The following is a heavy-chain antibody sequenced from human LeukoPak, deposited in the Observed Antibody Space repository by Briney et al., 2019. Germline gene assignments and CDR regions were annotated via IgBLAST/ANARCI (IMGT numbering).Heavy chain of an antibody. J-gene: IGHJ4*02. CDR3: ARIGKVWFGRTSDY. V-gene: IGHV4-34*01. CDR1: GGSFSGYY. Sequence: SETLSLTCAVYGGSFSGYYWSWIRQPPGKGLEWIGEINHSGSTNYNPSLKSRVTISVDTSKNQFSLKLSSVTAADTAVYYCARIGKVWFGRTSDYWGQGTLVTVSS. CDR2: INHSGST. D-gene: IGHD3-10*01.